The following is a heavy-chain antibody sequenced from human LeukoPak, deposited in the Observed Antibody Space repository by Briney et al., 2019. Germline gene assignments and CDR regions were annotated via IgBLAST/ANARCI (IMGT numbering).Heavy chain of an antibody. CDR2: IWYDGSNK. CDR1: GFTSSSYG. CDR3: AREFSSGWPDY. J-gene: IGHJ4*02. D-gene: IGHD6-19*01. Sequence: GGSLRLSCAASGFTSSSYGMHWVRQAPGKGLEWVAVIWYDGSNKYYADSVKGRFTISRDNSKNTLYLQMNSLRAEDTAVYYCAREFSSGWPDYWGQGTLVTVSS. V-gene: IGHV3-33*01.